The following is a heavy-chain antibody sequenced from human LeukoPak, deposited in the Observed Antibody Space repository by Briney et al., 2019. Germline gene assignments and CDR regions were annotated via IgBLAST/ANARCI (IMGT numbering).Heavy chain of an antibody. V-gene: IGHV3-23*01. CDR1: GFALSVYA. CDR2: INANSGTT. D-gene: IGHD6-19*01. J-gene: IGHJ5*01. Sequence: GGSLRLSCAASGFALSVYAMSWLRQPPGKGLEWVSTINANSGTTSYAASVRGRFTISRDNSKNTLYLQLNTLRADDTATYYCAKPISGGLAVTADWFHPWGQGTLVVVSS. CDR3: AKPISGGLAVTADWFHP.